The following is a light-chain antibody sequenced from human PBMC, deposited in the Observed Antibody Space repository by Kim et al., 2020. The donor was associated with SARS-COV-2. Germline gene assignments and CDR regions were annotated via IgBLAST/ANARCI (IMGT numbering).Light chain of an antibody. Sequence: HTITISCTGTRSDIGGYNFVSWYQQHPGKAPILMIYDVSKRSSGVSNRFSGSKSGNTASLTISGLQAEDEADYYCSSITSSSTGVFGGGTQLTVL. J-gene: IGLJ2*01. V-gene: IGLV2-14*04. CDR2: DVS. CDR1: RSDIGGYNF. CDR3: SSITSSSTGV.